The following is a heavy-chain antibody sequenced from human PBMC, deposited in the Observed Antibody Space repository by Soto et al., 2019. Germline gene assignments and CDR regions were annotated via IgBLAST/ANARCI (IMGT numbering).Heavy chain of an antibody. Sequence: SETLSLTCAVSGGSISSGGYSWSWIRQPPGKGLEWIGYIYHSGSTYYNPSLKSRVTISVDRSKNQFSLKLRSVAAADTAVYYCARDVFLQWHRGRHYYYSIDVWGQATTVTVAS. J-gene: IGHJ6*02. D-gene: IGHD1-1*01. CDR3: ARDVFLQWHRGRHYYYSIDV. CDR2: IYHSGST. CDR1: GGSISSGGYS. V-gene: IGHV4-30-2*01.